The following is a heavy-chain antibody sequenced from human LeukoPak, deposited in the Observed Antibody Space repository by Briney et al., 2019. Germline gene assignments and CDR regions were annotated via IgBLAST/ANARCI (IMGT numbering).Heavy chain of an antibody. CDR1: GFTFSSYS. V-gene: IGHV3-21*01. J-gene: IGHJ3*02. D-gene: IGHD2-8*01. CDR3: ARTGLTVYAILAFDI. CDR2: ISSSSSYI. Sequence: GGSLRLSCAASGFTFSSYSMNWVRQAPGKGLEWVSSISSSSSYIYYADSVKGRFTISRDNAKNSLYLQMNSLRAEDTAVYYCARTGLTVYAILAFDIWGQGTMVTVSS.